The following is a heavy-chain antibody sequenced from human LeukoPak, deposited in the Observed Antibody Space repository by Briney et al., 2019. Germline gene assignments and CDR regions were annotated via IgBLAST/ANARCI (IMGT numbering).Heavy chain of an antibody. D-gene: IGHD6-6*01. Sequence: ASGKVSCKASGYTFTRYGISWVRQAPGQGLEWMGWISAYNGNTNYAQKLQGRVTMTTDTSTSTAYMELRSLRSDDTAVYYCARARSSTDYYYYYYMDVWGKGTTVTVSS. V-gene: IGHV1-18*01. CDR3: ARARSSTDYYYYYYMDV. CDR2: ISAYNGNT. J-gene: IGHJ6*03. CDR1: GYTFTRYG.